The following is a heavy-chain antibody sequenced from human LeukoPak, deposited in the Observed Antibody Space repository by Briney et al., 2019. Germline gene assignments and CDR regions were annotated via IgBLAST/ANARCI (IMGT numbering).Heavy chain of an antibody. CDR2: INPNSGGT. CDR1: GYTFTGYY. Sequence: ASVKVSCKASGYTFTGYYMHWVRQAPGQGLEWMGWINPNSGGTNYAQKFQGRVTMTRDTSISTAYMELSRLRSDDTAVYYCARDTSETDTPFDYWGRGTLVTVSS. V-gene: IGHV1-2*02. CDR3: ARDTSETDTPFDY. D-gene: IGHD1-14*01. J-gene: IGHJ4*02.